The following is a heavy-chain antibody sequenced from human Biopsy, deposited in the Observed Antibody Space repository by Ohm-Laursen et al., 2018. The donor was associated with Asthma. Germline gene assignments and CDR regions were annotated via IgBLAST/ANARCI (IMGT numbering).Heavy chain of an antibody. CDR2: VNTGNGDT. D-gene: IGHD3-9*01. Sequence: SSVKVSCKVSGYNFISFAIHWVRQAPGQRLEWMGWVNTGNGDTKYSQKFQGRVTITRDTSASTAYMELRSLRSEDTATYYCARTYYDFLTGQVKDVFGVWGQGTMVTISS. J-gene: IGHJ3*01. V-gene: IGHV1-3*04. CDR1: GYNFISFA. CDR3: ARTYYDFLTGQVKDVFGV.